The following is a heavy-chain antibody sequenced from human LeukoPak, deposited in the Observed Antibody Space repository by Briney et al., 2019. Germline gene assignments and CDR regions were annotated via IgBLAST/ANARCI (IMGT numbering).Heavy chain of an antibody. CDR3: ARGIWFGVDAFDI. D-gene: IGHD3-10*01. J-gene: IGHJ3*02. V-gene: IGHV4-30-4*01. Sequence: PSETLSLTCTVSGGSISSGEYYWSWIRQPPGRGLEWIGFIYYSGSTSYNPSLKSRVTISVDTSKNQFSLKLSSVTAADTAVYYCARGIWFGVDAFDIWGRGTMVTVSS. CDR1: GGSISSGEYY. CDR2: IYYSGST.